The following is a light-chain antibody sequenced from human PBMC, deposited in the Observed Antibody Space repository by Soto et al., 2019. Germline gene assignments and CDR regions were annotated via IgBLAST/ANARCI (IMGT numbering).Light chain of an antibody. Sequence: EIVLTQSPGTLSLSPGERATLSCRASQSVSSSYLAWYQQNPGQAPRLLIYGAYSRATGIPDRFSGSVAGTDFTLTISRLEPEDFAVYYCQQYGSSPLLTFGQGTKVEIK. CDR1: QSVSSSY. CDR3: QQYGSSPLLT. CDR2: GAY. V-gene: IGKV3-20*01. J-gene: IGKJ1*01.